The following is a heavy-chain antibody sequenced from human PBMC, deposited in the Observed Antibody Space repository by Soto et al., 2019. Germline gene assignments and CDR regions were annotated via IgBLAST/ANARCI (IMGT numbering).Heavy chain of an antibody. J-gene: IGHJ4*02. V-gene: IGHV6-1*01. CDR2: TYFRXRWDF. D-gene: IGHD6-13*01. Sequence: TSQTLSLTCVISGGTVSSESAAWYWVRQSPSRGLEWLGRTYFRXRWDFDFAESMESRMSSEPGRSDNQFSLQVKSVTPEDAGIYYCARGGWGISPHFYFDIWGQGSPVTVSS. CDR1: GGTVSSESAA. CDR3: ARGGWGISPHFYFDI.